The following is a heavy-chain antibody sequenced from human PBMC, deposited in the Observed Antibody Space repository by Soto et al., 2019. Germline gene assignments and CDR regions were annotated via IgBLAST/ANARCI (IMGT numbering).Heavy chain of an antibody. CDR2: IYYSGST. CDR1: GGSISSYY. Sequence: SETLSLTCTVSGGSISSYYWSWIRQPPGKGLEWIGYIYYSGSTYYNPPLNSRVTVSVDTSKNQFSLKVTSVTAADTAVYYCARLHGYCISSSCHGHYAMDVWGQGTTVTVSS. D-gene: IGHD2-2*01. CDR3: ARLHGYCISSSCHGHYAMDV. V-gene: IGHV4-59*04. J-gene: IGHJ6*02.